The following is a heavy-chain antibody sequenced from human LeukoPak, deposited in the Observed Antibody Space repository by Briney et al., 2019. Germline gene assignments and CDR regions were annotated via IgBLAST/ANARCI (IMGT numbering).Heavy chain of an antibody. V-gene: IGHV5-51*01. CDR2: SYPVDSDT. CDR1: GYSFTSYW. J-gene: IGHJ4*02. Sequence: GESLKISCKGSGYSFTSYWIGWVRQMPGKGLEWMGMSYPVDSDTRYSPSFQGQVTISPDKSTRAAYLQWCTLKPPRTALCYCARHPPSGSYPGGWGQGTLVTVSS. CDR3: ARHPPSGSYPGG. D-gene: IGHD1-26*01.